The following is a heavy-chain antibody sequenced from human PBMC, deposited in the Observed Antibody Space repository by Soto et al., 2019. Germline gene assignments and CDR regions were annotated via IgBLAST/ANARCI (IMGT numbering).Heavy chain of an antibody. CDR1: GFTFSSYA. J-gene: IGHJ4*02. CDR3: SRELERGFDY. CDR2: IAYDGRNK. D-gene: IGHD1-1*01. V-gene: IGHV3-30*04. Sequence: QVQLVESGGGVVQPGRSLRLSCAASGFTFSSYAMHWVRQAPGKGLEWVAVIAYDGRNKYYADSVKGRFTISRDNSKNPLYLQINRLRIEDPAVYYCSRELERGFDYWGQGTLVTVSS.